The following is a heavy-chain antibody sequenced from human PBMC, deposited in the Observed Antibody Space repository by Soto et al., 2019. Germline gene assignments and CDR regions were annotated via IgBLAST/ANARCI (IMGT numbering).Heavy chain of an antibody. V-gene: IGHV3-23*01. CDR3: AKEGGRSGATINY. CDR1: GFAFSSYA. Sequence: GGSLRLSCAASGFAFSSYAMNWVRQAPGKGLEWVSGISGSGDSTYYADSVKGRFTISRDNSKNTLYLQMNSLRAEDTAVYYCAKEGGRSGATINYWGQGTQVTVSS. J-gene: IGHJ4*02. CDR2: ISGSGDST. D-gene: IGHD1-26*01.